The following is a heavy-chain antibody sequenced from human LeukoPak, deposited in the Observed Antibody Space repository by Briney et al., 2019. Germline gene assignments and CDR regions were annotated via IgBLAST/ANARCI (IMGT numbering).Heavy chain of an antibody. Sequence: SVKVSCKASGGTFSSYAISWVRQAPGQGLEWMGGIIPIFGTANYAQKFQGRVTITADESTSTAYMELSSLRSEDTAVYYCARVGLWFGTRNAFDIWGQGTMVTVSS. CDR2: IIPIFGTA. J-gene: IGHJ3*02. CDR1: GGTFSSYA. D-gene: IGHD3-10*01. CDR3: ARVGLWFGTRNAFDI. V-gene: IGHV1-69*13.